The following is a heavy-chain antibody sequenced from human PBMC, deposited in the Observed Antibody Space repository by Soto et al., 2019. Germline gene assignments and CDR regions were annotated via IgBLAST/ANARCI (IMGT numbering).Heavy chain of an antibody. CDR3: AKSGGSHEFHYYMDV. Sequence: QLQLQESGPGLVKPSETLSLTCTVSGGSINSPSYYWAWFRQSPGKGPEWIGSIYYSGSTYYNPSLKSRVTISVDTSKNQFSLKLSSVTAADTAVYYRAKSGGSHEFHYYMDVWGKGTTVTVSS. CDR2: IYYSGST. D-gene: IGHD2-15*01. V-gene: IGHV4-39*01. CDR1: GGSINSPSYY. J-gene: IGHJ6*03.